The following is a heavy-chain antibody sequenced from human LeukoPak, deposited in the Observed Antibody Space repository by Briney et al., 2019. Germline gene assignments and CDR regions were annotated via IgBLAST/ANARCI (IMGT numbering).Heavy chain of an antibody. CDR3: ARGTLLNLEMATSGRKASGLSYYFDY. CDR2: INPNSGGT. D-gene: IGHD5-24*01. J-gene: IGHJ4*02. Sequence: ASVKVSCKASGYTFTGYYMHWVRQAPGQGLEWMGWINPNSGGTNYAQKFQGRVTMTRDTSISTAYMELIRLRSDDTAVYYCARGTLLNLEMATSGRKASGLSYYFDYWGQGTLVTVSS. CDR1: GYTFTGYY. V-gene: IGHV1-2*02.